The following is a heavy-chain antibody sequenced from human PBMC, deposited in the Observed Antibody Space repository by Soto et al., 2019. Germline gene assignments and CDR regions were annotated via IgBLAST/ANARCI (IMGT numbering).Heavy chain of an antibody. J-gene: IGHJ3*02. CDR3: ARATPAEMAPIGGHDAFDI. CDR1: GGSISSGGYY. Sequence: PSETLSLTCTVSGGSISSGGYYWSWIRQHPGKCLEWIGYIYYSGSTYYNPSLKSRVTISVDTSKNQFSLKLSSVTAADTAVYYCARATPAEMAPIGGHDAFDIWGQGTMVTV. CDR2: IYYSGST. V-gene: IGHV4-31*03. D-gene: IGHD3-16*01.